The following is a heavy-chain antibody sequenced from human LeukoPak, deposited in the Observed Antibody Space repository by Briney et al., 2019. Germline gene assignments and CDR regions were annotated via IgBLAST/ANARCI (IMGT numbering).Heavy chain of an antibody. J-gene: IGHJ4*01. CDR3: ARETRRGPYYYFDY. Sequence: SQTLSLTCTVSGGSIISNDYYWSWIRQSPGKGLEWIGYIYNSGSTYYNPSLRSRFTISLDTSKSQFSLKVNSVTAADTAVYYCARETRRGPYYYFDYWGQEPWPPSPQ. CDR1: GGSIISNDYY. CDR2: IYNSGST. V-gene: IGHV4-30-4*01. D-gene: IGHD3-10*01.